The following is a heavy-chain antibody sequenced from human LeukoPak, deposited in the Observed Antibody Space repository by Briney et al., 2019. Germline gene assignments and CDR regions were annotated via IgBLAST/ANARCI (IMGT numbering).Heavy chain of an antibody. CDR3: AKSARVIAVEIDY. D-gene: IGHD6-19*01. CDR1: GFTFSSYA. J-gene: IGHJ4*02. CDR2: ISVSGVST. Sequence: GGSLRLSCAASGFTFSSYAMSWVRQAPGKGLEWVSGISVSGVSTNYADSVKGRFTISRDNSKNTLYLQMNSLRAEDTAVYYCAKSARVIAVEIDYWGQGTLVTVSS. V-gene: IGHV3-23*01.